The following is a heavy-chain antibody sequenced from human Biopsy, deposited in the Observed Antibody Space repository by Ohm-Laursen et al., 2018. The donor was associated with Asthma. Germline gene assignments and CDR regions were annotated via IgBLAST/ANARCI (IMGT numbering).Heavy chain of an antibody. V-gene: IGHV3-30*18. CDR2: IPFDGSNK. D-gene: IGHD2-21*01. CDR3: AKDERAYYGSDSKYMQPVPLGD. Sequence: SLRLSCSAAGFTFSNYGMHWVRQAPGKGLDWVAVIPFDGSNKNYTDSVKGRFTISRDKSDNTLYLQMNSLTAEDTAVYHCAKDERAYYGSDSKYMQPVPLGDWGQGTVVIVSA. J-gene: IGHJ4*02. CDR1: GFTFSNYG.